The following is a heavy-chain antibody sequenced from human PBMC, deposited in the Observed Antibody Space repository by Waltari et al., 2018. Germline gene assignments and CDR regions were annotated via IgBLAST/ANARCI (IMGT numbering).Heavy chain of an antibody. CDR2: FDPEDGET. V-gene: IGHV1-24*01. CDR3: ATGSSRAVAGWDPIDY. J-gene: IGHJ4*02. CDR1: GYTLTELS. Sequence: QVQLVQSGAEVKKPGASVKVSCKVSGYTLTELSMHWVRQAPGKGLEWMGGFDPEDGETIYAQKFQGRVTMTEDTSTDTAYMELSSLRSEDTAMYYCATGSSRAVAGWDPIDYWGQGTLVTVSS. D-gene: IGHD6-19*01.